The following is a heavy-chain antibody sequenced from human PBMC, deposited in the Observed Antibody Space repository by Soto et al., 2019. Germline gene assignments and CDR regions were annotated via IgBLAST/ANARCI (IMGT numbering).Heavy chain of an antibody. Sequence: SETLSLTCTVSGGSISSYYWSWIRQPPGKGLEWIGYIYYSGSTNYNPSLKSRVTISVDTSKNQFSLKLSSVTAADTAVYYCARVRASTYYYGSKSPTDAFEIWGQGTMVTVSS. CDR3: ARVRASTYYYGSKSPTDAFEI. CDR2: IYYSGST. D-gene: IGHD3-10*01. CDR1: GGSISSYY. V-gene: IGHV4-59*01. J-gene: IGHJ3*02.